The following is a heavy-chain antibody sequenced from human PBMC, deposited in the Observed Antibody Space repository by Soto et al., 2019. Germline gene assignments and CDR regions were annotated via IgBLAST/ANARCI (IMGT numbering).Heavy chain of an antibody. Sequence: GGSLRLSCAASGFTFSGSAMHWVRQASGKGLEWVGRIRSKANSYATAYAASVKGRFTISRDDSKNTAYLQMNSLKTEDTAVYYCTRHEVGPYYFDYWGQGTLVTVSS. CDR3: TRHEVGPYYFDY. V-gene: IGHV3-73*01. J-gene: IGHJ4*02. CDR2: IRSKANSYAT. CDR1: GFTFSGSA.